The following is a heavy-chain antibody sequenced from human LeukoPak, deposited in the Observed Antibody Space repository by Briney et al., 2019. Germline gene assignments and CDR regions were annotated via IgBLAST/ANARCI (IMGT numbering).Heavy chain of an antibody. V-gene: IGHV3-30-3*01. CDR3: ARDWAGTTFAPLGGGMDV. Sequence: GGSLRLSCAASGFTFSSYAMHWVRQAPGKGLEWVAVISYDGSNKYYADSVKGRFTISRDNSKNTLYLQMNSLRAEDTAVYYCARDWAGTTFAPLGGGMDVWGQGTTVTVS. D-gene: IGHD1-1*01. CDR2: ISYDGSNK. CDR1: GFTFSSYA. J-gene: IGHJ6*02.